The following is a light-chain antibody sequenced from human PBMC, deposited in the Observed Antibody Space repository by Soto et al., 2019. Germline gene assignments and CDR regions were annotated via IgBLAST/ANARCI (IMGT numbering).Light chain of an antibody. CDR3: QFYDSASQVV. Sequence: NFMLTQPHSVSESPGKTVTLSCTRSSGAIASFYVQWYQQRPVSAPINVIFEDNQRPSGVPDRFSGSIDSSSNSASLTLSGLQTEDEADYYCQFYDSASQVVFGGGTKVTVL. J-gene: IGLJ3*02. CDR2: EDN. V-gene: IGLV6-57*04. CDR1: SGAIASFY.